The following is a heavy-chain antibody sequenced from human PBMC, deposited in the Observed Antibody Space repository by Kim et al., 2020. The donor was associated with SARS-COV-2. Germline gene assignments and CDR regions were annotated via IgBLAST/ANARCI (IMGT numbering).Heavy chain of an antibody. CDR3: ATTDSSGHDYYYYGMDV. CDR2: IWYDGSNK. J-gene: IGHJ6*02. V-gene: IGHV3-33*01. CDR1: GFTFSSYG. D-gene: IGHD6-19*01. Sequence: GGSLRLSCAASGFTFSSYGMHWVRQAPGKGLEWVAVIWYDGSNKYYADSVKGRFTISRDNSKNTLYLQMNSLRAEDTAVYYCATTDSSGHDYYYYGMDVWGQGTTVTVSS.